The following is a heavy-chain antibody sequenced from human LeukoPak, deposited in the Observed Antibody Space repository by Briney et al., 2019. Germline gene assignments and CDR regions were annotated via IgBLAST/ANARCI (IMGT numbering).Heavy chain of an antibody. V-gene: IGHV3-23*01. CDR2: ISGSGGRT. J-gene: IGHJ4*02. CDR3: AADYYDSSGYYYVPFDY. CDR1: GFTFSLYA. Sequence: GGPLRLSCAASGFTFSLYAMSWVRQAPGKGLEWVSTISGSGGRTYYADSVKGRFTISRDNSKNTLYLQMNSLRAEDTAVYYCAADYYDSSGYYYVPFDYWGQGTLVTVSS. D-gene: IGHD3-22*01.